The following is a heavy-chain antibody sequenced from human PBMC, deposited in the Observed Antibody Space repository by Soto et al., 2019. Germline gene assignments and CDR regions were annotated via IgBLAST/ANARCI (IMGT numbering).Heavy chain of an antibody. CDR3: GETQLRDYYFYMAL. J-gene: IGHJ6*03. Sequence: QVQLVQSGAEVKKPGASVKVSCKASGYTFTSYGISWVRQAPGQGLEWMGWISAYNGNTNYAQKLQGRVTMNTDTSTSKAYMELRSLRSDDTAVYYCGETQLRDYYFYMALWGKGTTVTVSS. D-gene: IGHD6-6*01. V-gene: IGHV1-18*01. CDR1: GYTFTSYG. CDR2: ISAYNGNT.